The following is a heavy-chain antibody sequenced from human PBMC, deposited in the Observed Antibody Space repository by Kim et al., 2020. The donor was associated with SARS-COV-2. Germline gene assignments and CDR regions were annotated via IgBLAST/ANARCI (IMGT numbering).Heavy chain of an antibody. V-gene: IGHV3-23*01. D-gene: IGHD3-10*01. CDR3: AKVITYYYSMDV. J-gene: IGHJ6*02. Sequence: ADSLKGRFPITRDKPKNTLYLQMNSLSAGDTAVYYCAKVITYYYSMDVWGQGTTVTVSS.